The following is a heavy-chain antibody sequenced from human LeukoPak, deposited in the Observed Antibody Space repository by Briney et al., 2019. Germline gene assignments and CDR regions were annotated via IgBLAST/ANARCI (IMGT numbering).Heavy chain of an antibody. Sequence: ASVKVSCKASGYTFSSSDINWVRQATGQGLEWMGWMNPNSGNTYYAQRFQGRVTMTRDTSISTAYMEVSSLRSEDTAVYYCARVWWELLAFDYWGQGTLVTVSS. V-gene: IGHV1-8*01. CDR1: GYTFSSSD. J-gene: IGHJ4*02. CDR3: ARVWWELLAFDY. CDR2: MNPNSGNT. D-gene: IGHD1-26*01.